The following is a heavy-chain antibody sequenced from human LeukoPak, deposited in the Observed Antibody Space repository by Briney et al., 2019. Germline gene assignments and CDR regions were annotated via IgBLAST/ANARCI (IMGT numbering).Heavy chain of an antibody. J-gene: IGHJ3*02. D-gene: IGHD2-15*01. CDR2: ISSDGSNK. CDR1: GFTFSSYA. Sequence: GGSLRLSCAASGFTFSSYAMHWVRQAPGKGLEWVAIISSDGSNKYYADSVKGRFTISRDNSTNTVYLKMISLTAEDTAVYYCARALLRGGLKNGFDIWGQGTMVTVSS. CDR3: ARALLRGGLKNGFDI. V-gene: IGHV3-30*04.